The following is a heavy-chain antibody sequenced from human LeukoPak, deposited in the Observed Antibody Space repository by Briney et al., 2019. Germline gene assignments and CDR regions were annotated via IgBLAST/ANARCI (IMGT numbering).Heavy chain of an antibody. CDR3: ARGPSGYYTNYFDY. CDR2: INHSGST. D-gene: IGHD3-3*01. V-gene: IGHV4-34*01. J-gene: IGHJ4*02. Sequence: PSETLSLTCAVYGGSFSVYYWSWIRQPPGKGLEWIGEINHSGSTNYNPSLKSRVTISVDTSKNQFSLKLSSVTAADTAVYYCARGPSGYYTNYFDYWGQGTLVTVSS. CDR1: GGSFSVYY.